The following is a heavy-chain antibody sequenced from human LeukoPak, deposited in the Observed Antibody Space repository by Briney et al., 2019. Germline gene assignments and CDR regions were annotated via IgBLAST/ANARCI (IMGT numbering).Heavy chain of an antibody. D-gene: IGHD6-6*01. J-gene: IGHJ6*03. CDR3: AREGGREQLADYYYYYMDV. CDR2: ISGSGGST. CDR1: GFTFSSYG. V-gene: IGHV3-23*01. Sequence: PGGALRLSCAASGFTFSSYGMSWVRQAPGKGLEWVSAISGSGGSTYYADSVKGRFTISRDNSKNTLYLQMNSLRSEDTAVYYCAREGGREQLADYYYYYMDVWGKGTTVTVSS.